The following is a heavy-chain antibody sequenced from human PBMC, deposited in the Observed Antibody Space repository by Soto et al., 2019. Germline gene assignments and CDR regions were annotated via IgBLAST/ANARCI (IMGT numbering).Heavy chain of an antibody. CDR3: ARNGSYYDFWSGYYFGGGMDV. CDR1: GGSFSGYY. Sequence: QVQLQQWGAGLLKPSETLSLTCAVYGGSFSGYYWNWIRQPPGKGLEWIGEINHSGSTNYNPSLKSRVTISVDTSKNQFSLKLSSVTAADTAMYYCARNGSYYDFWSGYYFGGGMDVWGQGTTVTVSS. V-gene: IGHV4-34*01. CDR2: INHSGST. J-gene: IGHJ6*02. D-gene: IGHD3-3*01.